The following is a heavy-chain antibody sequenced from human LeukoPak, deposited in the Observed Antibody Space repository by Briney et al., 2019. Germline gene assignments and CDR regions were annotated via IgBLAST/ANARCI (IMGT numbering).Heavy chain of an antibody. Sequence: PGGSLRLSCAASGFTFSKYTMHWVRQPPGMGLEWVAVICYNGSNKYYADPVKGLFTISRDNSRNTVYLELYRLGAHAPAVYYCERDAHGGSFDNWGQGTMVTVS. D-gene: IGHD4-23*01. V-gene: IGHV3-33*01. CDR2: ICYNGSNK. CDR3: ERDAHGGSFDN. CDR1: GFTFSKYT. J-gene: IGHJ4*02.